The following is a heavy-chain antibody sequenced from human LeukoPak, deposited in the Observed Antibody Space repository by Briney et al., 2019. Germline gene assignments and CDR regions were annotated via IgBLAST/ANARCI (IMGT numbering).Heavy chain of an antibody. CDR2: IYSGGGT. J-gene: IGHJ3*02. CDR3: AREGATRYDAFDI. V-gene: IGHV3-66*01. D-gene: IGHD1-26*01. CDR1: GFTVSSNY. Sequence: PGGSLRLSCAASGFTVSSNYMSWVRQAPGKGLEWVSVIYSGGGTYYADSVKGRFTISRDNSKNTLYPQMNSLRAEDTAVYYCAREGATRYDAFDIWGQGTMVTVSS.